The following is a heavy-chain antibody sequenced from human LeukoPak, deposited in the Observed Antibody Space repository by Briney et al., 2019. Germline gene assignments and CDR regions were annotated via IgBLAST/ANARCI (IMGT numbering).Heavy chain of an antibody. D-gene: IGHD2-21*01. CDR3: ARGVVIAPQTFDY. J-gene: IGHJ4*02. Sequence: PSEALSLTCTVSGGSISSSSYYWGWIRQPPGKGLEWIGSIYYSGSTYYNPSLKSRVTISVDTSKNQFSLKLSSVTAADTAVYYCARGVVIAPQTFDYWGQGTLVTVSS. V-gene: IGHV4-39*07. CDR2: IYYSGST. CDR1: GGSISSSSYY.